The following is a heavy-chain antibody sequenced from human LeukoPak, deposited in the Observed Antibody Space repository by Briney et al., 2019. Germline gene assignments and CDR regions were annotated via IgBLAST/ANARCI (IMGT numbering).Heavy chain of an antibody. CDR1: GFTFSSYS. Sequence: PGGSLRLSCAASGFTFSSYSMNWVRQAPGKGLEWVSSISSSSSYIYYADSVKGRFTISRDNAKNSLYLQMNSLRAEDTAVYYCAREKVNYDYVWGTTETEFDYWGQGTLVTVSS. J-gene: IGHJ4*02. D-gene: IGHD3-16*01. CDR3: AREKVNYDYVWGTTETEFDY. V-gene: IGHV3-21*01. CDR2: ISSSSSYI.